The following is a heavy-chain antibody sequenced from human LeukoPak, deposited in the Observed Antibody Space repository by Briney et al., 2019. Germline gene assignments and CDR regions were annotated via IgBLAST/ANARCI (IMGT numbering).Heavy chain of an antibody. J-gene: IGHJ4*02. CDR3: ARSSSFDY. Sequence: SETLSLTCTVSGGSISSYYWSWIRQPPGKGLEWIGYIYYSGSTNYNPSLKSRVTISVDTSKNQFSLKLSSVTAADTAVYYCARSSSFDYWGQGTLVTVSS. CDR1: GGSISSYY. D-gene: IGHD3-10*01. V-gene: IGHV4-59*08. CDR2: IYYSGST.